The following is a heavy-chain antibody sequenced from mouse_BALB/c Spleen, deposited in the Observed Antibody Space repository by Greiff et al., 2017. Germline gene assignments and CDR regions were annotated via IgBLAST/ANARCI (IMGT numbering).Heavy chain of an antibody. Sequence: QVQLQQSGAELVRPGVSVKISCKGSGYTFTDYAMHWVKQSHAKSLEWIGVISTYYGDASYNQKFKGKPTMTVDKSSSTAYMELARLTSEDSAIYYCASNYYAMDYWGQGTSVTVSS. CDR1: GYTFTDYA. V-gene: IGHV1S137*01. CDR2: ISTYYGDA. J-gene: IGHJ4*01. CDR3: ASNYYAMDY.